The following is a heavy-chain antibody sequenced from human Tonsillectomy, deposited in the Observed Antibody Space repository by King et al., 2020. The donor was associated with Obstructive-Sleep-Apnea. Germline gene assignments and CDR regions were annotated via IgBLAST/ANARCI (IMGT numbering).Heavy chain of an antibody. CDR3: ARRERKPRSAYYFDY. V-gene: IGHV4-39*01. D-gene: IGHD3-10*01. CDR1: GGSISTANYY. CDR2: IYYSGNT. Sequence: QLQESGPGLVKPSETLSLSCTVSGGSISTANYYWDWIRQPPGKGLDFIASIYYSGNTYYNPSPKGRVTISVNKSKNQVSLKLSPVTAADTAVYYCARRERKPRSAYYFDYWGQGILVTVSS. J-gene: IGHJ4*02.